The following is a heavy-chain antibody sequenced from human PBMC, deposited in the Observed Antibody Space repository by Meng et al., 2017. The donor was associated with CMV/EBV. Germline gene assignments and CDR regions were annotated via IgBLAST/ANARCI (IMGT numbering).Heavy chain of an antibody. CDR3: ASDTDYDYWRGPYGMDV. CDR2: ISSSCSTI. V-gene: IGHV3-48*03. CDR1: GFTFSSYE. J-gene: IGHJ6*02. D-gene: IGHD3-3*01. Sequence: GESLKISCAASGFTFSSYEMNWVRQAPGKGLEWVSYISSSCSTIYYADSVKGRFTISRDNAKNSLYLQMNSVRAEDKAGYYCASDTDYDYWRGPYGMDVWGQGTTVTVSS.